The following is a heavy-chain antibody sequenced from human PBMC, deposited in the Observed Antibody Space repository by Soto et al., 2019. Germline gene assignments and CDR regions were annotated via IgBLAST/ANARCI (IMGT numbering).Heavy chain of an antibody. CDR2: IYYSGST. CDR1: GGSISSYY. Sequence: SETLSLTCTVSGGSISSYYWSWIRQPPGKGLEWIGYIYYSGSTNYNPSLKSRITISVDTSKNQFSLKLSSVTAADTAVYYCARDGGGYCSGGSCPAPLDYWGQGTLVTVSS. D-gene: IGHD2-15*01. J-gene: IGHJ4*02. V-gene: IGHV4-59*01. CDR3: ARDGGGYCSGGSCPAPLDY.